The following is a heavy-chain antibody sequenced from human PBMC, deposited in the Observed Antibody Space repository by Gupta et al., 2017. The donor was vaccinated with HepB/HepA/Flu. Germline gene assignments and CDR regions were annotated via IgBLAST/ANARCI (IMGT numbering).Heavy chain of an antibody. D-gene: IGHD2-8*01. Sequence: GQLLESGGGLVQPGGSLRLSCAASGFTFSNYAMSWVRQAPGKGLEWVSTISGGGGSTYYADSVKGRFTISRDNSNNTLSLQMRSLRTEDTAVYYCARKYGLDYWGQGTLVTVSA. V-gene: IGHV3-23*01. CDR1: GFTFSNYA. CDR2: ISGGGGST. J-gene: IGHJ4*02. CDR3: ARKYGLDY.